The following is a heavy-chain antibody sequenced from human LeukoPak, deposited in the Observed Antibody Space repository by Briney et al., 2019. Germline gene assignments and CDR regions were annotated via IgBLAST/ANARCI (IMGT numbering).Heavy chain of an antibody. D-gene: IGHD1-14*01. CDR2: IYNSEST. V-gene: IGHV4-4*07. J-gene: IGHJ5*02. CDR1: RGSLSGYY. CDR3: ARASPTTNKGAYGWFDP. Sequence: SETLSLTCTGSRGSLSGYYWSWIRQPAAKGLEWIGRIYNSESTNYNPSLNSRVTMSVDTSKNQFSLKLSSVTAADTAVYYCARASPTTNKGAYGWFDPWGQGTLVTVSS.